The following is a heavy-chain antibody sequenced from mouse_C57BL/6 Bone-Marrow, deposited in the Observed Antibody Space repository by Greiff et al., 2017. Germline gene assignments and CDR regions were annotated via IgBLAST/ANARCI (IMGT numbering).Heavy chain of an antibody. CDR3: ARRNWGYFDY. V-gene: IGHV5-6*02. J-gene: IGHJ2*01. Sequence: EVKLVESGGDLVKPGGSLKLSCAASGFTFSSYGMSWVRQTPDKRLEWVATISSGGSYTYYPDSVKGRFTISRDNAKNTLYLQMSSLKSEDTAMYYCARRNWGYFDYWGQGTTLTVSS. D-gene: IGHD4-1*01. CDR2: ISSGGSYT. CDR1: GFTFSSYG.